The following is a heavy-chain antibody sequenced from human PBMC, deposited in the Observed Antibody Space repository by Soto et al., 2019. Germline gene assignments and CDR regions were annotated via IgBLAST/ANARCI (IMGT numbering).Heavy chain of an antibody. V-gene: IGHV3-23*01. CDR3: AGTRRDGYNNYYYYYGMDV. J-gene: IGHJ6*02. Sequence: GGSLRLSCAASGFTFSTYAMSWVRQAPGKGLEWVSGISGSGGSTNHADSVKGRFSISRDNSKNSLYLQMNSLRAEDTAVYYCAGTRRDGYNNYYYYYGMDVRGQGTTVTVSS. D-gene: IGHD5-12*01. CDR2: ISGSGGST. CDR1: GFTFSTYA.